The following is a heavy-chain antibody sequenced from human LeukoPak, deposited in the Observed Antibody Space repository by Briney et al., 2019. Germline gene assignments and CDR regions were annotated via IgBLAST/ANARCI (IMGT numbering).Heavy chain of an antibody. Sequence: PSETLSLTCTVSGGSISGSSYYWGWIRQPPGKGLEWIGSIYYSGSTYYNPSLKSRVTISVDTSKNQFSLKLSSVTAADTAVYYCARAGNYYDSSGYRRYNWFDPWGQGTLVTVSS. CDR3: ARAGNYYDSSGYRRYNWFDP. J-gene: IGHJ5*02. CDR1: GGSISGSSYY. V-gene: IGHV4-39*07. CDR2: IYYSGST. D-gene: IGHD3-22*01.